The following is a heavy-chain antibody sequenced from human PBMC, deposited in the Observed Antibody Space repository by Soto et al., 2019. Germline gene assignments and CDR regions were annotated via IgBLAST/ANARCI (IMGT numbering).Heavy chain of an antibody. CDR2: TYYRSRWYS. V-gene: IGHV6-1*01. J-gene: IGHJ6*02. Sequence: SQSLSLTCVISGDSVYRSSVAWNWARQSPSRGLEWLGGTYYRSRWYSDFAVSVSGRVVIYADTSKNQFSLQLNTVTPEDRAMYFCARSEEVSDYYYNGLDVWGQGTTVTVSS. CDR1: GDSVYRSSVA. CDR3: ARSEEVSDYYYNGLDV.